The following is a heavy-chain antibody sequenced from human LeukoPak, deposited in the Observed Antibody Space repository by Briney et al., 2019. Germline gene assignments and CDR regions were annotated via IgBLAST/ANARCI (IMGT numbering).Heavy chain of an antibody. D-gene: IGHD1-26*01. Sequence: SQTLSLTCTVSGGSINSYYWSWIRQPPGKGLEWIGYIYYSGSTNYNPSLESRVTISVDTSKNQFSLKLSSVTAADTAVYYCAREIPGIVGATYFDYWGQGTLVTVSS. CDR1: GGSINSYY. J-gene: IGHJ4*02. CDR3: AREIPGIVGATYFDY. CDR2: IYYSGST. V-gene: IGHV4-59*01.